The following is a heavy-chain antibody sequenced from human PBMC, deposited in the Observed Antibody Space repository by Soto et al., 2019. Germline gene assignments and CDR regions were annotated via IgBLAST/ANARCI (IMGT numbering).Heavy chain of an antibody. Sequence: SETLSLTCTVSGGSISSGGYYWSWIRQHPGKGLEWIGYIYYSGSTYYNPSLKSRVTISVDTSKNQFSLKLSSVTAADTAVYYCATDRRLVRGFFDSWGQGTLVTVSS. J-gene: IGHJ4*02. CDR1: GGSISSGGYY. V-gene: IGHV4-31*03. CDR3: ATDRRLVRGFFDS. D-gene: IGHD6-19*01. CDR2: IYYSGST.